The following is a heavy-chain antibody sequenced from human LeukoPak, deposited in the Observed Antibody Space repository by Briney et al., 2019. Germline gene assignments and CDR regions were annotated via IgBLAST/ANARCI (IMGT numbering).Heavy chain of an antibody. V-gene: IGHV3-30-3*01. J-gene: IGHJ4*01. CDR2: ISYDGSNK. D-gene: IGHD5-12*01. CDR3: AGWIFGESD. CDR1: GFTFSSYA. Sequence: GGSLRLSCAASGFTFSSYAMHWARQAPGKGLEWVAVISYDGSNKYYADSVKGRFTISRDNSKNTLYLQMNSLRAEDTAVYYCAGWIFGESDWGQGTLVTVSS.